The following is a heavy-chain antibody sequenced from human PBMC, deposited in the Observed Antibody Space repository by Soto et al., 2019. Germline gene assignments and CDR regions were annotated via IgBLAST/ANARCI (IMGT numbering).Heavy chain of an antibody. D-gene: IGHD6-19*01. CDR2: ISYDGSNK. CDR1: GFTFSSYG. CDR3: AKPARETSGWHFDY. V-gene: IGHV3-30*18. Sequence: GGSLRLSCAASGFTFSSYGMHWVRQAPGKGLEWVAVISYDGSNKYYADSVKGRFTISRDNSKNTLYLQMNSLRAEDTAVYYCAKPARETSGWHFDYWGQGTLVTVSS. J-gene: IGHJ4*02.